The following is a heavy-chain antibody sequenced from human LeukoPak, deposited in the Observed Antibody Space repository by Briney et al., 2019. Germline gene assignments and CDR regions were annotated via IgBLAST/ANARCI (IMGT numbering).Heavy chain of an antibody. D-gene: IGHD3-22*01. J-gene: IGHJ4*02. CDR2: IIPIFGTA. CDR3: ARASLRDSSMLWIDY. V-gene: IGHV1-69*13. Sequence: SVKVSCKASGGTFSSYAISWVRQAPGQGLEWMGGIIPIFGTANYAQKFQGRVTITADESTSTAYMELSSPRSEDTAVYYCARASLRDSSMLWIDYRGQGTQVTVSS. CDR1: GGTFSSYA.